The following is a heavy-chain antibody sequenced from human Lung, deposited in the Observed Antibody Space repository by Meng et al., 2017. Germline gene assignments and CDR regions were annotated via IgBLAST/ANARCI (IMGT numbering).Heavy chain of an antibody. V-gene: IGHV4-34*01. J-gene: IGHJ4*02. CDR1: GGSFSDYY. CDR3: ARGPTTMAHDFDY. CDR2: INHSGST. Sequence: QVQLQEWGEGLLNPSETLALPCVVSGGSFSDYYWSWIRQPPGKGLEWIGEINHSGSTNYNPSLESRATISVDTSQNNLSLKLSSVTAADSAVYYCARGPTTMAHDFDYWGQGTLVTVSS. D-gene: IGHD4-11*01.